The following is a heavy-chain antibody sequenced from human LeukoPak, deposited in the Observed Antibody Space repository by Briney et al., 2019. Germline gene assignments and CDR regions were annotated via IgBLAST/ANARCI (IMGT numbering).Heavy chain of an antibody. CDR2: IYTSGST. CDR1: GGSISSGSYY. D-gene: IGHD2-21*01. Sequence: SETLSLTCTVSGGSISSGSYYWSWIRQPAGKGLEWIGRIYTSGSTNYNPSLKSRVTISVDTSKNQFSLKLSSVTAADTAVYYCASRVRQPHYYYYYMDVWGKGTTVTVSS. V-gene: IGHV4-61*02. CDR3: ASRVRQPHYYYYYMDV. J-gene: IGHJ6*03.